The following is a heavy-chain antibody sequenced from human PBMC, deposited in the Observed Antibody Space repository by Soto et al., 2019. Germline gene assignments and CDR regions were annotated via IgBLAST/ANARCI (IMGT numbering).Heavy chain of an antibody. CDR2: VSYSGGP. CDR3: ARHYNTGAFFDY. J-gene: IGHJ4*02. CDR1: GASVSSSHY. V-gene: IGHV4-39*01. D-gene: IGHD1-20*01. Sequence: SETLSLTCSVSGASVSSSHYWGWIRQPPGKGLEWIGSVSYSGGPYYSPSFKGRITIFVDTSNNQFSLRVRSVTATDTAVYFCARHYNTGAFFDYWGQGKLVTVSS.